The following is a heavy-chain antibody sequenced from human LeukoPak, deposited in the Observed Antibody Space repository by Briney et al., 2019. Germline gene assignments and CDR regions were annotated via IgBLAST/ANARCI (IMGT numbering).Heavy chain of an antibody. J-gene: IGHJ5*02. Sequence: SETLSLTCTVSGGSISSYYWSWIRQPPGKGLEWIGYIYYSRSTNYNPSLKSRVTISVDTSKNQFSLKLSSVTAADTAVYYCARDILGYCSSTSCPNWFDPWGQGTLVTVSS. D-gene: IGHD2-2*01. V-gene: IGHV4-59*01. CDR1: GGSISSYY. CDR3: ARDILGYCSSTSCPNWFDP. CDR2: IYYSRST.